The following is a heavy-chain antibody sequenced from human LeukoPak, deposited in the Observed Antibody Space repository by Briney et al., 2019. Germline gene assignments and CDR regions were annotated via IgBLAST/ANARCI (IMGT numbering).Heavy chain of an antibody. J-gene: IGHJ4*02. V-gene: IGHV1-18*01. CDR2: ISAYNGNT. D-gene: IGHD3-22*01. Sequence: ASVKVSCKASGYTFTSYGISWVRQAPGQGLEWMGWISAYNGNTNYAQKLQGRVIMTTDTSTSTAYMELRSLRSDDTAVYYCAREVRYYYDSSGYPDYWGQGTLVTVSS. CDR1: GYTFTSYG. CDR3: AREVRYYYDSSGYPDY.